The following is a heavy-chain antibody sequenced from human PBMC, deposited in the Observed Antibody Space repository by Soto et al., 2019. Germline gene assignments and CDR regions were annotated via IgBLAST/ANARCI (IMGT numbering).Heavy chain of an antibody. CDR2: ISYDGSNK. J-gene: IGHJ4*02. CDR1: GFTFSSYG. Sequence: QVQLVESGGGVVQPGRYLRLSCAASGFTFSSYGMHWVRQAPGKGLEWVAVISYDGSNKYYADSVKGRFTISRDNPNNTLYLQMNSLRAEDTAVYYCAKSRYCSGGSCSYYCDYWGQRTLVSLSS. D-gene: IGHD2-15*01. CDR3: AKSRYCSGGSCSYYCDY. V-gene: IGHV3-30*18.